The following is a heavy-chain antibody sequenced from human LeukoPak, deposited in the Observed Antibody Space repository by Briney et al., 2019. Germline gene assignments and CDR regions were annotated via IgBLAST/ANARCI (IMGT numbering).Heavy chain of an antibody. J-gene: IGHJ4*02. Sequence: TSETLSLTCAVYGGSLSGYYWSWIRQPPGKGLEWIGEINHSGSTNYNPSLKSRVTISVDTSKNQFSLKLSSVTAADTAVYYCARGRGSVLGYWGQGTLVTVSS. D-gene: IGHD3-16*01. V-gene: IGHV4-34*01. CDR1: GGSLSGYY. CDR2: INHSGST. CDR3: ARGRGSVLGY.